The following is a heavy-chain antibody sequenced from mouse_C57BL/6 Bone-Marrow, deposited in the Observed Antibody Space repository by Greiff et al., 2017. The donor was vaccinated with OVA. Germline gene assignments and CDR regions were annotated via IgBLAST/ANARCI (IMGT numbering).Heavy chain of an antibody. CDR1: GYAFSSSW. CDR3: AREFITPVHWYFDV. D-gene: IGHD1-1*01. Sequence: QVQLQQSGPELVKPGASVKISCKASGYAFSSSWMNWVKQRPGQGLEWIGRIYPGDGDTNYNGKFKGKATLTADKSSSTAYMQLSSLTSEDSAVYFCAREFITPVHWYFDVWGTGTTVTVSS. CDR2: IYPGDGDT. V-gene: IGHV1-82*01. J-gene: IGHJ1*03.